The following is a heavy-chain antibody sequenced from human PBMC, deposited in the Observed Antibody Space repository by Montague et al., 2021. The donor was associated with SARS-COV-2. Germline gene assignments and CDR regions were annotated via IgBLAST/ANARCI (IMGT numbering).Heavy chain of an antibody. Sequence: SLRLSCAASGLTFNDYTLNWVRQAPGEGLEWVSSISSSSNYIYYSDSAKGRFTISRDNAKNTLYLQMNSLRAEDTAVYFCARGREVSMLYYYYGMDVWGQGTTVTVSS. J-gene: IGHJ6*02. CDR2: ISSSSNYI. D-gene: IGHD2-8*01. CDR1: GLTFNDYT. V-gene: IGHV3-21*01. CDR3: ARGREVSMLYYYYGMDV.